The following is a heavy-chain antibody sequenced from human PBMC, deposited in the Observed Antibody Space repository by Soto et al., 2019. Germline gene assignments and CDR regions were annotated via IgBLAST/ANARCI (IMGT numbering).Heavy chain of an antibody. CDR3: XXXXXXXXXXXXXAGVVNYFDS. CDR1: GGTSNRHX. J-gene: IGHJ4*02. Sequence: QVQLVQSGAEVRKPGSSVKVSCTVSGGTSNRHXXXXXRXXXGHGXXWRGVFVPLFGGPTYAESFQDRVIITADEDMTTVHMELSSLRSXXXXXXXXXXXXXXXXXXXXXAGVVNYFDSWGQGTLVTVSS. CDR2: FVPLFGGP. V-gene: IGHV1-69*01.